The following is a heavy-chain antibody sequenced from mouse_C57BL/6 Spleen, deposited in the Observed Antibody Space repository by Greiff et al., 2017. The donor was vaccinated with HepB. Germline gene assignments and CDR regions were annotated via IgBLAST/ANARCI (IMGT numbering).Heavy chain of an antibody. Sequence: EVKVVESGGGLVKPGGSLKLSCAASGFTFSDYGMHWVRQAPEKGLEWVAYISSGSSTIYYADTVKGRFTISRDNAKNTLFLQMTSLRSEDTAMYYCARGTTVVANWYFDVWGTGPTGTVSS. J-gene: IGHJ1*03. CDR1: GFTFSDYG. D-gene: IGHD1-1*01. CDR2: ISSGSSTI. V-gene: IGHV5-17*01. CDR3: ARGTTVVANWYFDV.